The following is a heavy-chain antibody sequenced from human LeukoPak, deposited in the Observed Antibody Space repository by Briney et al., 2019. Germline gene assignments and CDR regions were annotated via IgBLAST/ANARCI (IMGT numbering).Heavy chain of an antibody. V-gene: IGHV2-5*02. CDR2: IYWDDDK. CDR1: GFSLSTSGVG. Sequence: ESGPTLVKPTQTLTLTCTFSGFSLSTSGVGVGWIRQPPGKALEWLALIYWDDDKRYSPSLKSRLTITKDTSKNQVVLTMTNMDPVDTATYYCAHHRSIQLWFSPAYYFDYWGPGTLVTVSS. D-gene: IGHD5-18*01. J-gene: IGHJ4*02. CDR3: AHHRSIQLWFSPAYYFDY.